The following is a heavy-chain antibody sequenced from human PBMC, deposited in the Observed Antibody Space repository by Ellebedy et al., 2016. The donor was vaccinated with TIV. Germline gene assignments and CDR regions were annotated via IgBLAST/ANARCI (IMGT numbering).Heavy chain of an antibody. CDR1: GDSISSYY. J-gene: IGHJ5*02. V-gene: IGHV4-4*07. CDR3: ARDKLGGPRRWFDP. CDR2: IYTSGTS. D-gene: IGHD1-26*01. Sequence: SETLSLTCSVSGDSISSYYWSWFRQPAGKGLEWIGRIYTSGTSSYNPSLKSRVTMAVDTSKSQFSLRLTSVTAADTAVYYCARDKLGGPRRWFDPWGHGIQVTVSS.